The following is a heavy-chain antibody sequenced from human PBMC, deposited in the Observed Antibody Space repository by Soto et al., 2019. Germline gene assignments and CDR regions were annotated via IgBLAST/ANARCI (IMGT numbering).Heavy chain of an antibody. Sequence: GGSLRLSCAASGFTFSSYWMSWVRQAPGKGLEWVANIKQDGSEKYYVDSVKGRFTISRDNAKNSLYLQMNSLRAEDTAVYYCACSSSWYTKHYFDYWGQGTLVTVSS. D-gene: IGHD6-13*01. CDR3: ACSSSWYTKHYFDY. V-gene: IGHV3-7*01. J-gene: IGHJ4*02. CDR1: GFTFSSYW. CDR2: IKQDGSEK.